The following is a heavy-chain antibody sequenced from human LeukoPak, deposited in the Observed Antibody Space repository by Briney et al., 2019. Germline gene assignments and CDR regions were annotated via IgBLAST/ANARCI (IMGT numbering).Heavy chain of an antibody. V-gene: IGHV4-31*03. CDR1: GGSISSGGYY. J-gene: IGHJ4*02. CDR3: ARGETASTYYYDSSGYYRLMYYFDY. D-gene: IGHD3-22*01. Sequence: SETLSLTCTVSGGSISSGGYYWSWIRQHPGKGLEWIGYIYYSGSTYYNPSLKSRVTISVDTSKNQFSLKLSSVTAADTAVYYCARGETASTYYYDSSGYYRLMYYFDYWGQGTLVTVSS. CDR2: IYYSGST.